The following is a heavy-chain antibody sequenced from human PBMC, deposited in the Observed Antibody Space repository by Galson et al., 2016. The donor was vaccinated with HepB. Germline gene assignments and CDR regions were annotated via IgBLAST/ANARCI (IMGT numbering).Heavy chain of an antibody. CDR2: IIPIFGTA. V-gene: IGHV1-69*13. J-gene: IGHJ4*02. D-gene: IGHD6-19*01. CDR3: ATHTRGWSRVPDY. CDR1: GGTFSSYA. Sequence: SVKVSCKASGGTFSSYAISWVRQAPGQGLEWMGGIIPIFGTANYAQKFQGRVTITADESPSTAYMELSSLRSEDTAVYYCATHTRGWSRVPDYWGQGTLVTVSS.